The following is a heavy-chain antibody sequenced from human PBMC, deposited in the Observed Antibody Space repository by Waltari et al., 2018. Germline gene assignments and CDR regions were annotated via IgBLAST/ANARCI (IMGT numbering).Heavy chain of an antibody. CDR1: GGSISSYS. CDR3: AREDYGDPYWYFDL. J-gene: IGHJ2*01. CDR2: TYYSGST. D-gene: IGHD4-17*01. V-gene: IGHV4-59*01. Sequence: QVQLQESGPGLVKPSETLSLTCTVSGGSISSYSWSWIRQPPGKGLEWIGYTYYSGSTNYNPALKSRVTISVDTSKNQFSLKLSSVTAADTAVYYCAREDYGDPYWYFDLWGRGTLVTVSS.